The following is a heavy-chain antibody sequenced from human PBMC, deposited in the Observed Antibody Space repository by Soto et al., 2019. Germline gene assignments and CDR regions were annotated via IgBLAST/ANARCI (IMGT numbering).Heavy chain of an antibody. CDR3: ARSAVGATKSGFDS. J-gene: IGHJ4*02. D-gene: IGHD1-26*01. CDR2: IYYSGTT. Sequence: QVQLQEAGPGLVKPSQTLSLTCNVSGDSINNGGHYWSWIRQLPGKGLEWMGFIYYSGTTYYNPSLKSRVTMSVHPSKIQFSRNLSAVTAADTGVYYCARSAVGATKSGFDSWGQGTQVTVSS. V-gene: IGHV4-31*03. CDR1: GDSINNGGHY.